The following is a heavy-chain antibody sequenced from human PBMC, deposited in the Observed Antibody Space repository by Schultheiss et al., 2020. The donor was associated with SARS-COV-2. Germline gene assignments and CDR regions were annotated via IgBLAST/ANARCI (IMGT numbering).Heavy chain of an antibody. CDR2: IYHNVAT. CDR1: SYSISRGYY. J-gene: IGHJ6*03. Sequence: SQTLSLTCTVSSYSISRGYYWGWIRQPPGKGLEWIGDIYHNVATYNNPSLKSRVTISVDRSKNQFSLKLTSVTAADTAVYYCARGGSSNQPLQYYYYMDVWGKGTPVTVSS. CDR3: ARGGSSNQPLQYYYYMDV. D-gene: IGHD4-11*01. V-gene: IGHV4-38-2*02.